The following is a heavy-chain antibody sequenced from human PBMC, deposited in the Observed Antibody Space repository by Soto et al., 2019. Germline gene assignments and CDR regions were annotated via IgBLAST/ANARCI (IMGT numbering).Heavy chain of an antibody. CDR3: ARPREVRELIGFDY. Sequence: PGESLKISCKASGYSFTSYWIAWVRQMPGKGLEWMGILYPGDSDTRYSPSFQGQVTISADKSISTAYLQWSSLKASDTAMYYCARPREVRELIGFDYWGQGTLVTVSS. J-gene: IGHJ4*02. D-gene: IGHD3-10*01. CDR2: LYPGDSDT. V-gene: IGHV5-51*01. CDR1: GYSFTSYW.